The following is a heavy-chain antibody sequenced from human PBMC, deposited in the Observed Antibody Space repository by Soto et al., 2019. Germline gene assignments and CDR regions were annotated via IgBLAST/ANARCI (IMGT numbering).Heavy chain of an antibody. Sequence: GASVKVSCKVSGYTFTSYGISWVREAPGQGLEWMGWISAYNGNTNYAKKLQGRVTMTTDTSTSTVYMELRSLRSDDTAVYYCARALGHTGMAQDALDIWGQGTIVT. D-gene: IGHD5-18*01. CDR3: ARALGHTGMAQDALDI. J-gene: IGHJ3*02. CDR1: GYTFTSYG. CDR2: ISAYNGNT. V-gene: IGHV1-18*01.